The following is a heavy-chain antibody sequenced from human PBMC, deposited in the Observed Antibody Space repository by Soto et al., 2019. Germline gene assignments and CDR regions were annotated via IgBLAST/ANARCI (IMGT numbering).Heavy chain of an antibody. CDR2: INHSGST. CDR1: GRPFSGYS. J-gene: IGHJ4*02. D-gene: IGHD2-8*02. Sequence: PSETLSLTCASYGRPFSGYSWTLIRQPPGTGLEWIGEINHSGSTNYNPSLKSRVTISVDTSKNQFSLKLTSVTAADTAVYYCARDKITGLFDYWGQGTLVTVS. CDR3: ARDKITGLFDY. V-gene: IGHV4-34*01.